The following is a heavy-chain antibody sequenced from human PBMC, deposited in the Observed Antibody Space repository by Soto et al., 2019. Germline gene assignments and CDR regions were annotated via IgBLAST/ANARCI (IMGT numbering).Heavy chain of an antibody. Sequence: GESLKISCKGSGYSFTNYWIAWVRQMPGKGLEWMGIIFPGDSDTRYSPSFQGQVTMSADKSISTVYPQWSSLKAPDTAMYYCARHLLRPAEVVHTYFYYGLDVWGQGTSVTVSS. D-gene: IGHD1-1*01. CDR2: IFPGDSDT. CDR3: ARHLLRPAEVVHTYFYYGLDV. CDR1: GYSFTNYW. J-gene: IGHJ6*02. V-gene: IGHV5-51*01.